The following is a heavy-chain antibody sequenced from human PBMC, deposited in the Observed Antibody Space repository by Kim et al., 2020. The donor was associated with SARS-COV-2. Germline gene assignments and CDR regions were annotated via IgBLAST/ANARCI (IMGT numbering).Heavy chain of an antibody. Sequence: AQKFQGRVTMTRNTSISTAYMELSSLRSEDTAVYYCARHDYGDYGNWFDPWGQGTLVTVSS. CDR3: ARHDYGDYGNWFDP. J-gene: IGHJ5*02. D-gene: IGHD4-17*01. V-gene: IGHV1-8*01.